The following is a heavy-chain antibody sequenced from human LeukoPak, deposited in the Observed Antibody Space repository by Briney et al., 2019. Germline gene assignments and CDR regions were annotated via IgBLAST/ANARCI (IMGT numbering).Heavy chain of an antibody. Sequence: PGGSLRLSCAASGFTFSSYSMNWVRQAPGKGLEWVSSISSSSSYIYYADSVKGRFTISRDNAKNSLYLQMNSLRAEDTAVYYCARDQGLVPAAIDYWGQGTLVTVSS. V-gene: IGHV3-21*01. CDR1: GFTFSSYS. J-gene: IGHJ4*02. CDR3: ARDQGLVPAAIDY. D-gene: IGHD2-2*01. CDR2: ISSSSSYI.